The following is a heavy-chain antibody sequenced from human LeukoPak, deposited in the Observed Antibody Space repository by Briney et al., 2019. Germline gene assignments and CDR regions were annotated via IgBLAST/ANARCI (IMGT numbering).Heavy chain of an antibody. Sequence: ASVKVSCKASGYTFTSYGISWVRQAPGQRLEWMGWISTNDANTKYAQKVQGRVTMTTDTSTSTTTLEMRSLRSDDTAGTDGVRRTYFDYWREGTLLTVPS. V-gene: IGHV1-18*01. J-gene: IGHJ4*02. CDR2: ISTNDANT. CDR3: VRRTYFDY. CDR1: GYTFTSYG.